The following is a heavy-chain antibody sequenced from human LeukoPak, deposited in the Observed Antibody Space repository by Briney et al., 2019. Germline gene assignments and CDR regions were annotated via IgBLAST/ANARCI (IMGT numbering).Heavy chain of an antibody. J-gene: IGHJ5*02. D-gene: IGHD3-10*01. CDR1: GYTFTSYG. CDR3: ARGPTINYGSGSYSWFDP. V-gene: IGHV1-18*01. CDR2: ISAYNGNT. Sequence: ASVKVSCKASGYTFTSYGISWVRQAPGQGLEWMGWISAYNGNTNYAQKLQGRVTMTTDTSTSTAYMELRSLRSDDTAVYYCARGPTINYGSGSYSWFDPWGQGTLVTVSS.